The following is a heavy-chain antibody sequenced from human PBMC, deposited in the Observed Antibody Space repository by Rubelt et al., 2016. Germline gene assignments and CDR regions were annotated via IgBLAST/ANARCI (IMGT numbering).Heavy chain of an antibody. V-gene: IGHV3-23*04. J-gene: IGHJ6*02. CDR2: LSDSGDSR. CDR3: ARGHYGLDV. Sequence: VQLVESGGGVVQPGRSLRLSCAASGFTFSSYAMNWVRQAPGKGLEWVSSLSDSGDSRYYADSVKGRFTISRDKSKNTLYLQMSSLRAEDTAVYYCARGHYGLDVWGQGTTVTVSS. CDR1: GFTFSSYA.